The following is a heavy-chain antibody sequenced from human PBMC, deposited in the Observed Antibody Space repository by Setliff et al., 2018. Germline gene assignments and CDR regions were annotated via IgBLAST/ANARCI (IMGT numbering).Heavy chain of an antibody. Sequence: PSETLSLTCDIKGGAVSGFYWSWIRQTPGKDLEWIGEISHNGRVSSSPSLKSRVTISVDRAKNHFSLKLTSVTAADTAMYYCARSRYYDSSGNNYGLDYWGQGTLVTVS. J-gene: IGHJ4*02. V-gene: IGHV4-34*01. CDR3: ARSRYYDSSGNNYGLDY. CDR1: GGAVSGFY. CDR2: ISHNGRV. D-gene: IGHD3-22*01.